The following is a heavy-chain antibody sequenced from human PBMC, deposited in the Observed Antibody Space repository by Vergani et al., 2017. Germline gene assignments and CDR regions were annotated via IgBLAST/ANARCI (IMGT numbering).Heavy chain of an antibody. D-gene: IGHD6-19*01. Sequence: EVQLVESGGGLVQPGGSLRLSCAASGFTFSSYEMNWVRQAPGKGLEWVSYISSSGSTIYYADSVKGRFTISRDNAKNSLYLQMNSLRSEDTAVYYCARAGVAGQAKYFDYWGQGTLVTVSS. J-gene: IGHJ4*02. CDR1: GFTFSSYE. CDR3: ARAGVAGQAKYFDY. CDR2: ISSSGSTI. V-gene: IGHV3-48*03.